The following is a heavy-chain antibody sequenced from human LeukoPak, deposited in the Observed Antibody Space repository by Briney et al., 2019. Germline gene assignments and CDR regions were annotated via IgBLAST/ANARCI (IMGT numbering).Heavy chain of an antibody. CDR2: ISWNSGSI. Sequence: TGGSLRLSCAASGFTFDDYAMHWVRQAPGKGLEWVSGISWNSGSIGYADSVKGRFTISRDNAKNSLYLQMNSLRAEDTALYYCASMGVAGTNWGQGTLVTVSS. CDR3: ASMGVAGTN. J-gene: IGHJ4*02. CDR1: GFTFDDYA. D-gene: IGHD6-19*01. V-gene: IGHV3-9*01.